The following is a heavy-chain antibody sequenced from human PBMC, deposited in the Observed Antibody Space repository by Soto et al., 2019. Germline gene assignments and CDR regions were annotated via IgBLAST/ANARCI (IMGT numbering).Heavy chain of an antibody. Sequence: PPGKGLEWIGSIYYSGSTYYNPSLKSRVTISVDTSKNQFSLKLSSVTAADTAVYYCASGYDFWSGYHKKDYYYYGMDVWGQGTTVTVSS. V-gene: IGHV4-39*01. D-gene: IGHD3-3*01. CDR3: ASGYDFWSGYHKKDYYYYGMDV. CDR2: IYYSGST. J-gene: IGHJ6*02.